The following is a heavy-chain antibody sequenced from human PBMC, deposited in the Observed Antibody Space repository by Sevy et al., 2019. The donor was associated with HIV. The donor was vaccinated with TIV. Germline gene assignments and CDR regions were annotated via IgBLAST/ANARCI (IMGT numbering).Heavy chain of an antibody. CDR3: ARITQGGTIFSGMDV. D-gene: IGHD3-9*01. J-gene: IGHJ6*02. V-gene: IGHV3-30*04. CDR1: GFTFSRYA. CDR2: ISYDGSNK. Sequence: GGSLRLSCAASGFTFSRYALHWVRQAPGKGLEWVAVISYDGSNKYSADSMKGRFTISRDNSKNTLNLQMNSLRGEDTAVYYCARITQGGTIFSGMDVWGQGTTVTVSS.